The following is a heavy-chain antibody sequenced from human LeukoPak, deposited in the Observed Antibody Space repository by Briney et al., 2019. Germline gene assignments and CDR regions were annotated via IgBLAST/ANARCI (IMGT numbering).Heavy chain of an antibody. Sequence: SETLSLTCTVSGYSISSGYYWGWIRQPPGKGLEWIGSIYHSGSTYYNPSLKSRVTISVDTSKNQFSLKLSSVTAADTAVYYCAREHPDITIGAGFDPWGQGTLVTVSS. CDR1: GYSISSGYY. D-gene: IGHD3-10*01. CDR3: AREHPDITIGAGFDP. CDR2: IYHSGST. J-gene: IGHJ5*02. V-gene: IGHV4-38-2*02.